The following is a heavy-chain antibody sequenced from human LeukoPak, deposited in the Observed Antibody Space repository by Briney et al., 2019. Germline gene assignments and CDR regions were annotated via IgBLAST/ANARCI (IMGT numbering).Heavy chain of an antibody. V-gene: IGHV4-4*07. CDR2: IYTSGST. J-gene: IGHJ6*03. Sequence: SETLSLTCTVSGGSISSYYWSWIRQPAGKGLEWIGRIYTSGSTNYNPSLKSRVTMSVDTSKNQFSLKLSSVTAADTAVYYCARVWKAGTARYYCYYMDVWGKGTTVTVSS. D-gene: IGHD1-7*01. CDR1: GGSISSYY. CDR3: ARVWKAGTARYYCYYMDV.